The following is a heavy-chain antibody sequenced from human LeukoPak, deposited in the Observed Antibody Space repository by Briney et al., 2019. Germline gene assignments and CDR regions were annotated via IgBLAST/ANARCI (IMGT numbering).Heavy chain of an antibody. D-gene: IGHD1-26*01. J-gene: IGHJ4*02. Sequence: GGSLRLSCGASGFTFSSYGMHWVRQAPGKGLEWVAFIRYDGNNKYYADSVKGRFTISRDNSKNTLYLQMNSLRPEDTAVYYCAKDSVRKSIVGPTTRGVNDYWGQGTLVTVSS. CDR3: AKDSVRKSIVGPTTRGVNDY. CDR2: IRYDGNNK. V-gene: IGHV3-30*02. CDR1: GFTFSSYG.